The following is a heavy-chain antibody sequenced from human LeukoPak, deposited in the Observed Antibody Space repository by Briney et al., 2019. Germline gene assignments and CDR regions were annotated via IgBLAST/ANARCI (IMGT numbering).Heavy chain of an antibody. D-gene: IGHD3-10*01. CDR1: GGSFSGYY. J-gene: IGHJ4*02. Sequence: SETLSLTCAVYGGSFSGYYWSWIRQPPGKGLEWIGEINHSASTYYKQSLKSRDSISIDTSKNQLSLKLISVTAANTAVYYCARVRSSGEPHLYFWGQGTLVTASS. V-gene: IGHV4-34*01. CDR3: ARVRSSGEPHLYF. CDR2: INHSAST.